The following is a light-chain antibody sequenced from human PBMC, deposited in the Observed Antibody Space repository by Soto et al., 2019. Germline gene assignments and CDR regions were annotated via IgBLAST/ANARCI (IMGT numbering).Light chain of an antibody. CDR2: DDR. CDR3: QVWDSDSDHVV. CDR1: NLEFKS. Sequence: SYELTQPPSVSVAPGQTASISCGGYNLEFKSVHWYQQRPGQAPVLVVFDDRDRPSGIPDRFSGASSGNTATLTISRVEAGDESVFYCQVWDSDSDHVVFGGGTKVTVL. V-gene: IGLV3-21*02. J-gene: IGLJ2*01.